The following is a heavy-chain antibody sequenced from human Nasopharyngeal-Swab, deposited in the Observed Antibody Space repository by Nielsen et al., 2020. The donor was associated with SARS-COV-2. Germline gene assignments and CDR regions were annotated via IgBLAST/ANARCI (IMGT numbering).Heavy chain of an antibody. CDR1: GFTFENYA. J-gene: IGHJ4*02. Sequence: SLKISYAASGFTFENYAMHWVRQPPGKGLEWVSGITWNSGNKGYAESVQGRFTISRDNAKNSLYLQMNSLRAEDTALYYCAKARRTDTYGYECFDSWGQGTLVTVSS. CDR3: AKARRTDTYGYECFDS. CDR2: ITWNSGNK. D-gene: IGHD5-18*01. V-gene: IGHV3-9*01.